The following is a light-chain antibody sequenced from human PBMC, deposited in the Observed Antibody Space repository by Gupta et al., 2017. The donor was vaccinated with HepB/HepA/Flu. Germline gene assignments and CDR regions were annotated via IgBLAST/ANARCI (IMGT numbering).Light chain of an antibody. Sequence: DIQMTQSPSSLSASVGDRVTITCRPSQSISIYLNWYQQKVGKAPKLLMFGGSDLQSGVPSRFSGSRSGTDFTLTISSLQPEDFATYYCQQTDSAPRTFGQGTKVEIK. CDR1: QSISIY. V-gene: IGKV1-39*01. CDR2: GGS. CDR3: QQTDSAPRT. J-gene: IGKJ2*01.